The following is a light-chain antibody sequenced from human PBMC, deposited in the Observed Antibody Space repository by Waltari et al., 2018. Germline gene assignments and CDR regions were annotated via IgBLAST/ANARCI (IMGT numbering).Light chain of an antibody. J-gene: IGLJ1*01. CDR1: SSNIGAGFD. CDR3: QSYDSSLTDFV. Sequence: QSVLTQPPSVSGAPGQRVTIPCTGRSSNIGAGFDVPWYQPLPGAAPKPLIYASNPRPSGVPARFSGSKSDTSASLAITGLQAEDEADYYCQSYDSSLTDFVFGSGTRVSV. V-gene: IGLV1-40*01. CDR2: ASN.